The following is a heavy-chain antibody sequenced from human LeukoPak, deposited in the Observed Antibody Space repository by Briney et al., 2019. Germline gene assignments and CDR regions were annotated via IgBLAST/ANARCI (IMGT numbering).Heavy chain of an antibody. J-gene: IGHJ4*02. CDR3: VRGWSGCYTFDY. D-gene: IGHD3-3*01. CDR2: ISSSTSPI. V-gene: IGHV3-48*02. Sequence: VGSLRLSCAASGFPFSSYSMNWVRQAPGKGLEWVSYISSSTSPIYYADSVKGRFTISRDNAKNSLYLQMNTLRDEDTAVYYCVRGWSGCYTFDYWGQGTLVTVS. CDR1: GFPFSSYS.